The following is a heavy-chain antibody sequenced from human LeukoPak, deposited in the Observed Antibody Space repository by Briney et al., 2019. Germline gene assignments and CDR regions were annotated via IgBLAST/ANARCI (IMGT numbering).Heavy chain of an antibody. Sequence: PSETLSLTCTVSGGSISSYYWSWIRQPPGKGLEWIGSMYYSGSTNYNPSLKSRVTISVDTSKNQFSLKLSSVTAADTAVYYCARENGYKYDYWGQGTPVTVSS. D-gene: IGHD5-24*01. CDR1: GGSISSYY. V-gene: IGHV4-59*01. CDR2: MYYSGST. CDR3: ARENGYKYDY. J-gene: IGHJ4*02.